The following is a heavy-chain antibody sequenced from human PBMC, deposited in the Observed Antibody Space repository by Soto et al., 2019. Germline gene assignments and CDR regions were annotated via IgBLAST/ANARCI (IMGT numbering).Heavy chain of an antibody. CDR2: ISWNSGSI. CDR3: AKDQWSSSPGYYYMDV. Sequence: SLKISCAASGFTFDDYAMHWVRQAPGKGLVWVSGISWNSGSIGYADSVKGRFTISRDNAKNSLYLQMNSLRAEDTALYYCAKDQWSSSPGYYYMDVWGKGTTVTVSS. D-gene: IGHD6-6*01. V-gene: IGHV3-9*01. CDR1: GFTFDDYA. J-gene: IGHJ6*03.